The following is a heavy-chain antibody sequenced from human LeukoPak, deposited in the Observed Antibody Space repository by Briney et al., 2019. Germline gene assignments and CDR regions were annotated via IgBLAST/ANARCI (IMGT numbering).Heavy chain of an antibody. D-gene: IGHD3-22*01. V-gene: IGHV1-2*02. Sequence: ASVKVSCKASGYTFTGYYMHWVRQAPGQGLEWMGWINPNSGGTNYAQKFQGRVTMTRDTSISTAYMELSRLRSDDTAVYYCARYGSPYYYDSSGHYPFDYWGQGTLVTVSS. CDR1: GYTFTGYY. CDR3: ARYGSPYYYDSSGHYPFDY. J-gene: IGHJ4*02. CDR2: INPNSGGT.